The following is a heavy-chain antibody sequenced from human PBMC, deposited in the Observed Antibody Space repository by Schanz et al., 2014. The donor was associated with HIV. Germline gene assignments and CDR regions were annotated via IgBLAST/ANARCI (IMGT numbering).Heavy chain of an antibody. CDR3: SKATSGSRGWYTGSD. J-gene: IGHJ4*02. D-gene: IGHD6-19*01. Sequence: EVQLVESGGGLVKPGRSLRLSCTTSGFTFDNYGMHWVRQAPGKGLEWVSTISDSGDGTYYADSMKGRVTISRDNSKNILYLQMNSLRAEDTALYYCSKATSGSRGWYTGSDWGQGTLVTVSS. CDR1: GFTFDNYG. CDR2: ISDSGDGT. V-gene: IGHV3-23*04.